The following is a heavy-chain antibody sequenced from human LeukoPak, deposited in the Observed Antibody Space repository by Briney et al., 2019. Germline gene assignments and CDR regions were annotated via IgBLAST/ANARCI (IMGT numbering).Heavy chain of an antibody. D-gene: IGHD3-22*01. J-gene: IGHJ3*02. CDR3: ARGESSGYPHPISDDAFDI. CDR2: INPNSGGT. V-gene: IGHV1-2*06. Sequence: GASVKVSCKASGYTFTGYYMHWVRQAPGQGLEWMGRINPNSGGTNYAQKFQGRVTMTLDTSISTAYMELSRLRSDDTAVYYCARGESSGYPHPISDDAFDIWGQGTMVTVSS. CDR1: GYTFTGYY.